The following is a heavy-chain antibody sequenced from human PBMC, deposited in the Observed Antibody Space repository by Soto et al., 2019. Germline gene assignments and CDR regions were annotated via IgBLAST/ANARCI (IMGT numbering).Heavy chain of an antibody. CDR2: ISSNGGST. D-gene: IGHD2-21*02. V-gene: IGHV3-64D*08. CDR1: GFTFSSYA. J-gene: IGHJ4*02. Sequence: GGSLRLSCSASGFTFSSYAMHWVRQAPGKGLEYVSAISSNGGSTYYADSVKGRFTISRDNSKNTLYLQMSSLRAEDTAWYYCVKDPSGDICGGDCYPDPHFDYWGQGTLVTVSS. CDR3: VKDPSGDICGGDCYPDPHFDY.